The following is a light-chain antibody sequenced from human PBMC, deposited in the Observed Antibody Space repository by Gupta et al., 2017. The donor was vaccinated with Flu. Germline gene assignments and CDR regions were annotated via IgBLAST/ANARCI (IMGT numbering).Light chain of an antibody. CDR3: RQGLQSPIT. J-gene: IGKJ5*01. V-gene: IGKV2-28*01. CDR2: LGS. Sequence: DTVMTQSPLSLPVTPGAPASISCRSSQSLLHSNGSSYLDWYLQKPGRSPQLLIYLGSSRASGVPDRFSGSGSGTDFTLTISRVEAEDVGVYYCRQGLQSPITFGQGTRLEIK. CDR1: QSLLHSNGSSY.